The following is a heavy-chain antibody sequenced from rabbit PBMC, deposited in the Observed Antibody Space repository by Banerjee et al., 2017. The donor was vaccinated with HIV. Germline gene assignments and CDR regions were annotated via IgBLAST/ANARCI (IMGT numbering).Heavy chain of an antibody. CDR1: GFDISSYH. Sequence: QEPLKESGGGLVTPGGNLTLTCTASGFDISSYHMCWVRQAPGKGLEWIACINTSSGNTVYASWAKGRFTISKTSSTTVTLQMTSLTAADTATYFCARDLAGVIGWNFGLWGPGTLVTVS. V-gene: IGHV1S45*01. CDR2: INTSSGNT. D-gene: IGHD4-1*01. CDR3: ARDLAGVIGWNFGL. J-gene: IGHJ4*01.